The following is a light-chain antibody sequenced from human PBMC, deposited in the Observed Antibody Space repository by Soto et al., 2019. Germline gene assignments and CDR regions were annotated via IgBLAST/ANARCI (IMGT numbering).Light chain of an antibody. CDR1: QSFSTW. CDR2: ETS. Sequence: DIQMTQSPSTLSASVGDRVTITCRASQSFSTWLAWYQQKPGKAPNLLIYETSILESGVPSRFRGSGSATESTLTISSLQPDYVATADRQQYNSNPLTFGGGTKVEIK. CDR3: QQYNSNPLT. J-gene: IGKJ4*01. V-gene: IGKV1-5*03.